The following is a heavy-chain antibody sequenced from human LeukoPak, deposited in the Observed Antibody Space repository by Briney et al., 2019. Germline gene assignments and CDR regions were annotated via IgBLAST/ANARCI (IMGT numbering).Heavy chain of an antibody. CDR1: GYTFTSYY. CDR2: INPSGGST. D-gene: IGHD3-10*01. CDR3: ARADRITMVRGATVWFDP. J-gene: IGHJ5*02. V-gene: IGHV1-46*01. Sequence: ASVEVSCKASGYTFTSYYMHWVRQAPGQGLEWMGIINPSGGSTSYAQKFQGRVTMTRDMSTSTVYMELSSLRSEDTAVYYCARADRITMVRGATVWFDPWGQGTLVTVSS.